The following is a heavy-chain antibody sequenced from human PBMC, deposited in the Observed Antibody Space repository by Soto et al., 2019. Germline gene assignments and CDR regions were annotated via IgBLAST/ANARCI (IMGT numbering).Heavy chain of an antibody. D-gene: IGHD3-3*01. CDR1: GDSISSGRYH. CDR2: IHYTGNT. CDR3: ARADGFGVLTPFIDY. Sequence: QLQLQESGPGLVKPSETLSLICTVSGDSISSGRYHWGWIRQPPGKGLEFIATIHYTGNTHYNPSLRGRVTIFVDTSKSQFSLRLSSVTAADTAVYYCARADGFGVLTPFIDYWGQGTLVTVSS. V-gene: IGHV4-39*01. J-gene: IGHJ4*02.